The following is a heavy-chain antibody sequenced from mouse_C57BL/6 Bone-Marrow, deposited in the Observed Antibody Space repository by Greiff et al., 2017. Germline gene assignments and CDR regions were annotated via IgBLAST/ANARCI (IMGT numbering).Heavy chain of an antibody. Sequence: VQLLQSGAELARPGASVTLSCKASGYTFTSYGIRWVKQRTGQGLEWIGEIYPISGNTYYNQKFKGKATLTADKSSSTAYMELRSLTSEDAAVYFCARVYYGNYFDYWGQGTTLTVSS. D-gene: IGHD2-1*01. V-gene: IGHV1-81*01. CDR3: ARVYYGNYFDY. J-gene: IGHJ2*01. CDR1: GYTFTSYG. CDR2: IYPISGNT.